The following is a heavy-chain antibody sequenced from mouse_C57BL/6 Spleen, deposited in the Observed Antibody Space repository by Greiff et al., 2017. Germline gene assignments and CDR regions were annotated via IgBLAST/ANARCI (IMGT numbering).Heavy chain of an antibody. CDR2: IYPRDGST. CDR3: AREGNYYGSSWFAD. V-gene: IGHV1-85*01. Sequence: QVQLQQSGPELVKPGASVKLSCKASGYTFTSYDINWVKQRPGQGLEWIGWIYPRDGSTKYNEKFKGKATLTVDTSSSTAYMELNSLTSEDSAVYFCAREGNYYGSSWFADWGQGTLVTVSA. J-gene: IGHJ3*01. D-gene: IGHD1-1*01. CDR1: GYTFTSYD.